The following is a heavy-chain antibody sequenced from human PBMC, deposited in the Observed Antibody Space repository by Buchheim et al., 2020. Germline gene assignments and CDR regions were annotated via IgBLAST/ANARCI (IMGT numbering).Heavy chain of an antibody. CDR3: ARLPRYYYDSSGYYSPDYYYYGMDV. Sequence: EVQLVESGGGLVQPGGSLRLSCAASGFTFSSYWMHRVRQAPGKGLVWVSRINSDGSSTSYADSVKGRFTISRDNAKNTLYLQMNSLRAEDTAVYYCARLPRYYYDSSGYYSPDYYYYGMDVWGQGTT. V-gene: IGHV3-74*01. CDR2: INSDGSST. D-gene: IGHD3-22*01. J-gene: IGHJ6*01. CDR1: GFTFSSYW.